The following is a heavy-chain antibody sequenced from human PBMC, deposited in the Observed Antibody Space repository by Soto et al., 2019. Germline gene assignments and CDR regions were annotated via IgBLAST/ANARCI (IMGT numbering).Heavy chain of an antibody. J-gene: IGHJ4*02. CDR1: GGTVSSQS. V-gene: IGHV1-69*02. Sequence: QVQLVQSGAEVKKPGSSVKGSCKAPGGTVSSQSISWVRQAPGQGLEWMGKIRPPLDLTHYAQKFQGRVTITADEPTSTAYLELSSRTSADTVVYYCESDLPASSWCQGTLVTVSS. CDR3: ESDLPASS. CDR2: IRPPLDLT.